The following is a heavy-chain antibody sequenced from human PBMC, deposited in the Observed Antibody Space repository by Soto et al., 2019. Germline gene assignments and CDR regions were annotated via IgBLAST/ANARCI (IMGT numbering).Heavy chain of an antibody. CDR3: FRGGVTSRTFDY. D-gene: IGHD3-16*01. J-gene: IGHJ4*02. V-gene: IGHV5-51*01. CDR1: GYIIKNYW. Sequence: HGESLKISCKASGYIIKNYWIGWVRQMPGQGLEWMGIIFPDDSDTRYSPSSQGHVTISVDKSISTAYVQWSSLKASDSAIYYCFRGGVTSRTFDYWGQGTLVTVSS. CDR2: IFPDDSDT.